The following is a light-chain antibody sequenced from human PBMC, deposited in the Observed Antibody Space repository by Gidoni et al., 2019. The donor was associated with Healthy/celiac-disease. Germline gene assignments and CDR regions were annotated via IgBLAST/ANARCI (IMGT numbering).Light chain of an antibody. CDR1: QAIRTQ. CDR3: QQFNNLALS. J-gene: IGKJ4*01. CDR2: AAS. Sequence: IQFTQSPSFLSASVGDRVTIACRATQAIRTQLAWYQQKPGEAPKLLIYAASTLHSGVPSRFSGSISGTDFTLTISGMQPEDVATDYCQQFNNLALSLGGGTRVEI. V-gene: IGKV1-9*01.